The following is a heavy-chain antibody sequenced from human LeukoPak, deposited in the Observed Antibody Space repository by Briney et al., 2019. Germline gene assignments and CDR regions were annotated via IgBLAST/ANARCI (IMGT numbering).Heavy chain of an antibody. V-gene: IGHV4-39*07. CDR2: IYYSGST. CDR1: GGSISSSSYF. J-gene: IGHJ4*02. Sequence: PSETLSLTCTVSGGSISSSSYFWGWIRQPPGKGLECIGSIYYSGSTKYNPSLKSRVTMSVDTSKNQFSLKLSSVTAADTAVYYCARYNTGTVRSFDYWGQGTLVTVSS. CDR3: ARYNTGTVRSFDY. D-gene: IGHD2-8*02.